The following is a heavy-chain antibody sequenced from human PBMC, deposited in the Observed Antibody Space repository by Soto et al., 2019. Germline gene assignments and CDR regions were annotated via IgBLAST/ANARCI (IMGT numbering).Heavy chain of an antibody. D-gene: IGHD3-3*01. CDR2: ISYDGSNK. CDR1: GFTFSSYG. V-gene: IGHV3-30*18. J-gene: IGHJ6*04. CDR3: AKDSKFWSGMTLYNYNGMDV. Sequence: PGGSLRLSCAASGFTFSSYGMHWVRQAPGKGLEGVAVISYDGSNKYYADSVKGRFTLSRDNSKNTLYLQMNSLRAQDTAVYYCAKDSKFWSGMTLYNYNGMDVWVEGTTVTVSS.